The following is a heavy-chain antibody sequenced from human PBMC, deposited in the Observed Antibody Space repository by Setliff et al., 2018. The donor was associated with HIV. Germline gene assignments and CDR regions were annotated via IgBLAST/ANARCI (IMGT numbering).Heavy chain of an antibody. V-gene: IGHV3-23*03. CDR3: TKRGAGAKPFDY. Sequence: GGSLRLSCASSGFTFSTYDMTWVRQAPGKGLEWVSLINGGGNYIQYADSVKGRFVISRDNSKNMLYLQMNSLRAEDTALYYCTKRGAGAKPFDYWGRGTLVTVSS. J-gene: IGHJ4*02. CDR1: GFTFSTYD. CDR2: INGGGNYI. D-gene: IGHD1-26*01.